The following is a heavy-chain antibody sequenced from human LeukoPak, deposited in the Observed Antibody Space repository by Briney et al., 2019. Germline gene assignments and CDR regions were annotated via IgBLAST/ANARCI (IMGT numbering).Heavy chain of an antibody. CDR3: AREEDCSGGSCYVVY. CDR1: GGSISSYY. D-gene: IGHD2-15*01. CDR2: IYTSGST. V-gene: IGHV4-4*07. Sequence: PSETLSLTCTVSGGSISSYYWSWIRQPAGKGLEWIGRIYTSGSTNYNPSLKSRVTMSVDTSKNQFSLKLSSVTAADTAVYYCAREEDCSGGSCYVVYWGQGTLVTVSS. J-gene: IGHJ4*02.